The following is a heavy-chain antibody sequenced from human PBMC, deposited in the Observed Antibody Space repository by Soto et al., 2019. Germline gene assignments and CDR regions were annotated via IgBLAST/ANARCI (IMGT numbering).Heavy chain of an antibody. D-gene: IGHD2-15*01. V-gene: IGHV5-51*01. J-gene: IGHJ3*02. CDR1: GYSFTTYW. CDR3: ARQRVVAGTQYGFDI. CDR2: IYPGDSDS. Sequence: EVQLVQSGAEVKKPGESLKISCQGSGYSFTTYWIGWVRQMPGKGLEWMGIIYPGDSDSRYNPSFQGQVAISADKSITTAYLHLSSLKASDTAMYYCARQRVVAGTQYGFDIWGQGTMVTVSS.